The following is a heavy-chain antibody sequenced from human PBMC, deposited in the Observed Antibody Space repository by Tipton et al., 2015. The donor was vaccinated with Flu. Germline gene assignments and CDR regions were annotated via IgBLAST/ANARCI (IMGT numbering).Heavy chain of an antibody. V-gene: IGHV5-51*01. Sequence: QLVQSGAEVKKPGESLKISCKGSGDTFTSHWIGWVRQTPEKGLEWMGLIFPGDSDTKYSPSFQGQVTFSADKSFSTAYLQWSSLKASDTAIYFCVRQNCGGDCYPDYWGQGTLVTVSS. J-gene: IGHJ4*02. CDR3: VRQNCGGDCYPDY. D-gene: IGHD2-21*02. CDR2: IFPGDSDT. CDR1: GDTFTSHW.